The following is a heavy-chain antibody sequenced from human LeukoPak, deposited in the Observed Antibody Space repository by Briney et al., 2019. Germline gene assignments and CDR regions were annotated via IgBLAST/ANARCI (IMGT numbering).Heavy chain of an antibody. D-gene: IGHD6-13*01. CDR1: GFTFSSYA. Sequence: QTGGSLRLSCAASGFTFSSYAMSWVRQAPGKGLEWVSAISGSGGSTYYADSVKGRFTISRDNSKNTLYLQMNSLRAEDTAVYYCAKGGAAARVPLFDYWGQGTLVTVSS. V-gene: IGHV3-23*01. J-gene: IGHJ4*02. CDR3: AKGGAAARVPLFDY. CDR2: ISGSGGST.